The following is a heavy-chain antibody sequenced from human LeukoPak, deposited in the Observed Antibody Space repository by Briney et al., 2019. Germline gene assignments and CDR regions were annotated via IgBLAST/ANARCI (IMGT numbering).Heavy chain of an antibody. D-gene: IGHD3-22*01. CDR3: ARDLLDRSGYFED. V-gene: IGHV3-33*01. J-gene: IGHJ4*02. Sequence: GGSLRLSCAASRFIFRNYGMHWVRQAPGKGLEWVAVIWYDGSNKYYGDSVKGRFTISRDNSKSTMHLQMNSVTVGDTAIYYCARDLLDRSGYFEDWGQGTRVTVSS. CDR1: RFIFRNYG. CDR2: IWYDGSNK.